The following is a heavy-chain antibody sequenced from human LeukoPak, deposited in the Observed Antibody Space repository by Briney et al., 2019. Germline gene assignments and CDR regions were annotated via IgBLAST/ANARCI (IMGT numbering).Heavy chain of an antibody. CDR2: ISGAGSST. V-gene: IGHV3-43*02. CDR3: AKGLFSTELATIGAD. CDR1: GGSISSYY. Sequence: ETLSLTCTVSGGSISSYYWSWIRQPPGKGLEWVSLISGAGSSTYYPDSLRGRFTISRDNSKNAVYLQMHSLRTEDTAFYYCAKGLFSTELATIGADWGRGTLVTVSS. J-gene: IGHJ4*02. D-gene: IGHD5-24*01.